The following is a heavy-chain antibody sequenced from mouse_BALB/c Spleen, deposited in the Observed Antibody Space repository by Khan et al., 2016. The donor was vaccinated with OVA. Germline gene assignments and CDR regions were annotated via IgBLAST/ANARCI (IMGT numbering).Heavy chain of an antibody. J-gene: IGHJ3*01. CDR1: GFTFSSFV. D-gene: IGHD2-1*01. Sequence: EVELVESGGVLLEPGGSLKLSCAASGFTFSSFVMSWVRQTPEKRLEWVATISSAATYTYYPDSVKGRFTISRDNAKNTLYLQMNSLRSDDTAIYYCASGNYGWFAYWGQGTLVTVST. CDR3: ASGNYGWFAY. CDR2: ISSAATYT. V-gene: IGHV5-9-1*01.